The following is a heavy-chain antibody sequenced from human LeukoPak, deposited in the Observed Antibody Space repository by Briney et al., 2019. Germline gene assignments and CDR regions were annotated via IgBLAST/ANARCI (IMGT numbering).Heavy chain of an antibody. CDR2: IYYSGST. D-gene: IGHD3-16*02. J-gene: IGHJ3*02. CDR3: ASRGLVWGSYRYTDAFDI. Sequence: PSETLSLTCSVSGGSISSYYWSWIRQPPGKGLEWIGYIYYSGSTNYNPSLKSRVTISVDTSKNQFSLKLSSVTAADTAVYYCASRGLVWGSYRYTDAFDIWGQGTMVTVSS. V-gene: IGHV4-59*08. CDR1: GGSISSYY.